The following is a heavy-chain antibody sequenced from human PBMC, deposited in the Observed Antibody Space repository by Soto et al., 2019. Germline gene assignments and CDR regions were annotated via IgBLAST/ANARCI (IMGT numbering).Heavy chain of an antibody. V-gene: IGHV1-2*04. CDR2: INPNGGVT. CDR3: ARESGGATATLDYYYFYMDV. D-gene: IGHD5-12*01. CDR1: GDSFNDYY. J-gene: IGHJ6*03. Sequence: QVQLVQSGAEVRKPGASVTVSCRSSGDSFNDYYIHWVRQAPGQGFEWMGWINPNGGVTKYAQKFQGWVSMTRDTSIRTLYTQLGRLRSDDTAVYYCARESGGATATLDYYYFYMDVWGTGTTVTVSS.